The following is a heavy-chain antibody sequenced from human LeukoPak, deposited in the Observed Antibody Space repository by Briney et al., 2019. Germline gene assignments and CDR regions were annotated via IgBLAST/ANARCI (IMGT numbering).Heavy chain of an antibody. CDR2: IWYDGSNK. J-gene: IGHJ4*02. Sequence: GGSLRLSCAASGFTFSSYGMHWVRQAPGKGLEWVAVIWYDGSNKYYADSVKGRFTISRDNSKNTLYLQMNSLRAEDTAVYYCARETYYYDSSGYYPGPNFDYCGQGTLVTVSS. D-gene: IGHD3-22*01. V-gene: IGHV3-33*01. CDR1: GFTFSSYG. CDR3: ARETYYYDSSGYYPGPNFDY.